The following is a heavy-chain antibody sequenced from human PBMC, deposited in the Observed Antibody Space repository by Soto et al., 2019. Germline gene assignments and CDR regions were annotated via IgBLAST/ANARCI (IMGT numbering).Heavy chain of an antibody. CDR2: INPNSGGT. V-gene: IGHV1-2*04. CDR3: ARRGGYSSGGYSYYGMDV. CDR1: GYTFTGYY. Sequence: QVQLVQSGAEVKKPGASVKVSCKASGYTFTGYYMHWVRQAPGQGLEWMGWINPNSGGTNYAQKFQGWVTMTRDTSISTAYMELSRLRSDDTAVYYCARRGGYSSGGYSYYGMDVWGQGTTVTVSS. D-gene: IGHD6-19*01. J-gene: IGHJ6*02.